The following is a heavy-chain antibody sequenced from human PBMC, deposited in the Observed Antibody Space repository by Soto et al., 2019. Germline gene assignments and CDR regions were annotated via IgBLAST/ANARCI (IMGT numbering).Heavy chain of an antibody. CDR2: INHSGST. J-gene: IGHJ3*01. CDR1: GGSFSGYY. D-gene: IGHD3-3*01. Sequence: QVQLQQWGAGLLKPSETLSLTCAVYGGSFSGYYWSWIRQPPGKGLEWIGEINHSGSTNYNPSLKSRVTISVDTSKNQFSLTLSSVAAAATAVDYCARLALRFHGAFDLWGQGTMVTVSS. CDR3: ARLALRFHGAFDL. V-gene: IGHV4-34*01.